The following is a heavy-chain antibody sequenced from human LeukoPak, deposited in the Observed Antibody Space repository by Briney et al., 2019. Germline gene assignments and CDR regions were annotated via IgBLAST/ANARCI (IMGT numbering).Heavy chain of an antibody. CDR3: ARDMGRYNSNWYKYFQH. V-gene: IGHV3-21*01. Sequence: GGSLRLSCAASGFTFSSYSMNWVRQAPGKGLEWVSSISSSSSYIYYADSVKGRFTISRDNAKNSLYLQMNSLRAEDTAVYYCARDMGRYNSNWYKYFQHWGQGTLVTVSS. CDR2: ISSSSSYI. J-gene: IGHJ1*01. CDR1: GFTFSSYS. D-gene: IGHD6-13*01.